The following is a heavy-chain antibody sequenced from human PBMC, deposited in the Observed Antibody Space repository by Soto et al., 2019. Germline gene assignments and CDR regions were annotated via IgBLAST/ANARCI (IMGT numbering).Heavy chain of an antibody. CDR3: ARSLGETTSLFDY. V-gene: IGHV1-46*01. Sequence: QVQLVQSGAEVKQPGASVKLSCKASGYIYIHCFMHWVRQAPGQGLEWMGGINPSSGTTTYPQRQDGRVTVTRDTSRSTGYMELSSLGSEDTAMYYCARSLGETTSLFDYWGQGSLVTVSA. D-gene: IGHD1-26*01. J-gene: IGHJ4*02. CDR2: INPSSGTT. CDR1: GYIYIHCF.